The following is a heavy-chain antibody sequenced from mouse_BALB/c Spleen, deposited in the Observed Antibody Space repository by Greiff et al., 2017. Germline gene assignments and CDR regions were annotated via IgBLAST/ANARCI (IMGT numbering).Heavy chain of an antibody. D-gene: IGHD2-4*01. Sequence: EVKLVESGGGLVKPGGSLKLSCAASGFTFSSYAMSWVRQTPEKRLEWVASISSGGSTYYPDSVKGRFTISRDNAKNTLYLQMSSLKSEDTAMYYCARHDYEWFAYWGQGTLVTVSA. CDR1: GFTFSSYA. V-gene: IGHV5-6-5*01. J-gene: IGHJ3*01. CDR3: ARHDYEWFAY. CDR2: ISSGGST.